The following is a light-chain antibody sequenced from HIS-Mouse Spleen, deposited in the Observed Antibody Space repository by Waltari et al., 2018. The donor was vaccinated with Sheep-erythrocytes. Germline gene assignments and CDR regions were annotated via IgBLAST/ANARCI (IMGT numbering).Light chain of an antibody. CDR1: SGSIASNY. CDR2: EDN. V-gene: IGLV6-57*03. CDR3: QSYDSSNHGV. J-gene: IGLJ3*02. Sequence: NFMLTQPHSVSESPGKTVTISCTRSSGSIASNYVQCYQQRPVSAPTTVIYEDNQRPSGVPDRFSGSIDSSSNSASLTISGLKTEDEADYYCQSYDSSNHGVFGGGTKLTVL.